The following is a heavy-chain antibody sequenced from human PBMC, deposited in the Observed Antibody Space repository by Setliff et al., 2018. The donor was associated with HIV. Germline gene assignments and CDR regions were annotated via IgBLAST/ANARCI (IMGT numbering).Heavy chain of an antibody. CDR1: GYTFSGYY. V-gene: IGHV1-2*02. D-gene: IGHD3-3*01. CDR3: ERDWNGRWFDP. CDR2: INPNNGGT. Sequence: ASVKVSCKASGYTFSGYYMHWVRQAPGQGLEWMGWINPNNGGTNCAQRFQGRVTMTRDTSISTAYMELSRLISDGTALYYCERDWNGRWFDPWGQGTLVTVSS. J-gene: IGHJ5*02.